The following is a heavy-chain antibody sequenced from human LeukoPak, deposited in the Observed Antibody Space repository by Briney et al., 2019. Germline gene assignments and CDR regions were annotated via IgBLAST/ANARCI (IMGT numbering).Heavy chain of an antibody. D-gene: IGHD3-16*01. CDR1: GGSISSSTYY. CDR2: IYYTGST. CDR3: ASHRHNGGHHF. Sequence: SGTLSLTCTVSGGSISSSTYYWGWVRQPPGKGLEWIGSIYYTGSTYYNSALNSRLTISADTSKNQFSLNLASVTAADTAVYYCASHRHNGGHHFWGQGTLVSVSS. J-gene: IGHJ4*02. V-gene: IGHV4-39*01.